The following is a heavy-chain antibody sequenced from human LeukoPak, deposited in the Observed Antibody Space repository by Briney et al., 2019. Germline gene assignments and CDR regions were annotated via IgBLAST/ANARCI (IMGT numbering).Heavy chain of an antibody. V-gene: IGHV1-69*13. Sequence: SVMVSCKASGYTFTSYGISWVRQAPGQGLEWMGGIIPIFGTANYAQKFQGRVTITADESTSTAYMELSSLRSEDTAVYYCARGGSSSALDYWGQGTLVTVSS. CDR2: IIPIFGTA. CDR3: ARGGSSSALDY. J-gene: IGHJ4*02. CDR1: GYTFTSYG. D-gene: IGHD6-6*01.